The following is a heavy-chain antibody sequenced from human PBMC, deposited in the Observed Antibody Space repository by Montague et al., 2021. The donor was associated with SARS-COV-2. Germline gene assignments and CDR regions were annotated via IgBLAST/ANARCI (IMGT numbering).Heavy chain of an antibody. CDR3: AKDFGSSLTEQFDY. CDR2: IWYDGSNK. CDR1: GFTFSSYG. Sequence: SLRLSCAASGFTFSSYGMHWVRQAPGKGLEWVAVIWYDGSNKYYADSVKGRFTISRDNSKNTLYLQMNSLRAEDTAVYYCAKDFGSSLTEQFDYWGQGTLVIVSS. V-gene: IGHV3-33*06. D-gene: IGHD2-2*01. J-gene: IGHJ4*02.